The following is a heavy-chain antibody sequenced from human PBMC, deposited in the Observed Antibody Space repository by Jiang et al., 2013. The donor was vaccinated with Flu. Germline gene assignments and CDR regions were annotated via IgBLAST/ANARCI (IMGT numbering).Heavy chain of an antibody. CDR1: GGSISSSNW. V-gene: IGHV4-4*02. J-gene: IGHJ5*02. D-gene: IGHD6-19*01. Sequence: GPGLVKPSGTLSLTCAVSGGSISSSNWWSWVRQPPGKGLEWIGEIYHSGSTNYNPSLKSRVTISVDKSKNQFSLKLSSVTAADTAVYYCAREGRVPVAGTSGRFDPWGQGTLVTVSS. CDR3: AREGRVPVAGTSGRFDP. CDR2: IYHSGST.